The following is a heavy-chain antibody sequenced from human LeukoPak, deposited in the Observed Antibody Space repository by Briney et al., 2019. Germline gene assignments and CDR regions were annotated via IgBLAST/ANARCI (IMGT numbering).Heavy chain of an antibody. D-gene: IGHD3-16*01. CDR3: TTEFWGSSNY. V-gene: IGHV3-15*01. Sequence: GGSLRLSCAGSGFTFSDAWVTWVRQAPGKGLEWVGRISSKADGGTAEYAAPVKGRFTISRDDSKTTLYLQMISLQIEDTGVYYCTTEFWGSSNYWGQGSLVTVSS. J-gene: IGHJ4*02. CDR2: ISSKADGGTA. CDR1: GFTFSDAW.